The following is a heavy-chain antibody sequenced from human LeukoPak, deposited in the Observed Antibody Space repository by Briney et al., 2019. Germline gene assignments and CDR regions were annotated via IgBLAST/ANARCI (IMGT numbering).Heavy chain of an antibody. CDR3: AKVGNNWDFDY. Sequence: GGSLRLSCVASGFIFSSYGMHWVRQAPVKGLEWVAVISYDGSNKYYADSVKGRFTISRDNSKNTLYLQMNSLRAEDTAVYYCAKVGNNWDFDYWGQGTLVTVSS. CDR1: GFIFSSYG. D-gene: IGHD1-1*01. V-gene: IGHV3-30*18. J-gene: IGHJ4*02. CDR2: ISYDGSNK.